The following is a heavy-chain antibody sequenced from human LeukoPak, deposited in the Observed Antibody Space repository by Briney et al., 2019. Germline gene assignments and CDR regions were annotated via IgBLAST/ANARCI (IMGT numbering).Heavy chain of an antibody. J-gene: IGHJ4*02. V-gene: IGHV3-21*01. CDR1: GFTFSSYS. CDR3: ARDRSTSSNSIYYFDY. D-gene: IGHD2-2*01. CDR2: ISSSSSYR. Sequence: GGSLRLSCAASGFTFSSYSMNWVRQAPGKGLEWVSSISSSSSYRYYADSVKGRFTISRDNAKNSLYLQMNSLRAEDTAVYYCARDRSTSSNSIYYFDYWGQGTLVTVSS.